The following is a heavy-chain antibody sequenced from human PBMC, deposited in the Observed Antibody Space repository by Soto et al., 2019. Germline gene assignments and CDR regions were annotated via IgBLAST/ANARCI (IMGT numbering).Heavy chain of an antibody. CDR2: IWNDGSHA. CDR3: DRDKTDSGGYSDS. V-gene: IGHV3-33*01. D-gene: IGHD2-15*01. CDR1: GFPFRSYG. Sequence: PGGSLRLSCEGSGFPFRSYGIQWVRQAPGKGLEWLGLIWNDGSHAYYADSVKGRFTISRDNSKNTVFLQVSNLRAEDTAVYFCDRDKTDSGGYSDSWGQGTLVTVSS. J-gene: IGHJ4*02.